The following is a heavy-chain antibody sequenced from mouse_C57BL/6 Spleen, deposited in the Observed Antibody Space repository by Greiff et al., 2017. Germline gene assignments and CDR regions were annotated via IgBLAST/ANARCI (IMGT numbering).Heavy chain of an antibody. J-gene: IGHJ4*01. V-gene: IGHV1-76*01. CDR1: GYTFTDYY. Sequence: QVQLKESGAELVRPGASVKLSCKASGYTFTDYYINWVKQRPGQGLEWIARIYPGSGNTYYNEKFKGKATLTAEKSSSTAYMQLSSLTSEDSAVYFCARSYYDYDERAMDYWGQGTSVTVSS. CDR2: IYPGSGNT. D-gene: IGHD2-4*01. CDR3: ARSYYDYDERAMDY.